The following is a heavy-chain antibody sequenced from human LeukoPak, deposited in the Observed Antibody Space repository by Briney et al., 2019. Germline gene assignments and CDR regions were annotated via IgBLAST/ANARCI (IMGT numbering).Heavy chain of an antibody. CDR2: INHSGST. CDR1: GGSFSGYY. CDR3: ARGRRLYGSGSYYRPNWFDP. V-gene: IGHV4-34*01. J-gene: IGHJ5*02. Sequence: PSETLSLTCAVYGGSFSGYYWSWIRQPPGKGLEWIGEINHSGSTNYNPSLKSRVTISVDTSKNQFSLKLSSVTAADTAVYYCARGRRLYGSGSYYRPNWFDPWGQGTLVTVPS. D-gene: IGHD3-10*01.